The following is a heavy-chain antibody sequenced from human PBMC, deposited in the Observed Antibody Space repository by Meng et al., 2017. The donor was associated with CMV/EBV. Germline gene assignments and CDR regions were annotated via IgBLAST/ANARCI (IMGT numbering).Heavy chain of an antibody. D-gene: IGHD3-3*01. Sequence: SETLSLTCAVYGGSFSGYYWSWIRQPPGKGLEWIGEINHSGSTNYNPSLKSRVTISVDTSKNQFSLKLSSVTAADTAVYYCARDSPPPIKYDFWSGYYTSYYYYGMDVWGQGTTVTVSS. CDR3: ARDSPPPIKYDFWSGYYTSYYYYGMDV. V-gene: IGHV4-34*01. CDR2: INHSGST. CDR1: GGSFSGYY. J-gene: IGHJ6*02.